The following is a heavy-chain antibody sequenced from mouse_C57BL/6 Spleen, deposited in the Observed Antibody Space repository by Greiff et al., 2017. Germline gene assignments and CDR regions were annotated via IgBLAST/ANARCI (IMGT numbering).Heavy chain of an antibody. D-gene: IGHD1-1*01. CDR2: IYPRSGNT. V-gene: IGHV1-81*01. CDR3: ARVYGSSHWYFDV. J-gene: IGHJ1*03. CDR1: GYTFTSYG. Sequence: VQLQQSGAELARPGASVKLSCKASGYTFTSYGISWVKQRTGQGLEWIGEIYPRSGNTYYNEKFKGKATLTADKSSSTAYMELRSLTSEDSAVYFCARVYGSSHWYFDVWGTGTTVTVSS.